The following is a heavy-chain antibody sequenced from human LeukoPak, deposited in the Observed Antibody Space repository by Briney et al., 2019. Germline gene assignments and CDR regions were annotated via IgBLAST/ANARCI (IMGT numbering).Heavy chain of an antibody. CDR2: LSYDGKNV. V-gene: IGHV3-30*03. D-gene: IGHD6-19*01. CDR1: GFTFSMNG. J-gene: IGHJ4*02. CDR3: ARDGVSSGWPLDF. Sequence: SGRSLRLSCAASGFTFSMNGMHWVRQAPGKGAEWVAVLSYDGKNVGYADSVKGRFTISRDNSKNTLYLQMNSLRPGDTAVYYCARDGVSSGWPLDFWGQGTLVTVSS.